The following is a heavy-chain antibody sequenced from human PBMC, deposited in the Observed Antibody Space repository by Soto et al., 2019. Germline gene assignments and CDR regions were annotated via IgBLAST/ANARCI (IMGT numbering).Heavy chain of an antibody. CDR3: AKDGEYYYGYFGFDP. D-gene: IGHD3-10*01. CDR2: ISYDGSKK. Sequence: PGGSLRLSCAASGFTFSSYGMHWVRQAPGKGLEWVALISYDGSKKYYADSVKGRFTISRDNSKNTLYLQMNSLRAEDTAVYYCAKDGEYYYGYFGFDPWGQGTLVTVSS. V-gene: IGHV3-30*18. J-gene: IGHJ5*02. CDR1: GFTFSSYG.